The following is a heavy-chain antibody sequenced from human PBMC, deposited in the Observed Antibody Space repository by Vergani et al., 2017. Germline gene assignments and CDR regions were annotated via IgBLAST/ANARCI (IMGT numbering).Heavy chain of an antibody. D-gene: IGHD4-17*01. J-gene: IGHJ6*02. CDR2: VDPEDGET. CDR3: ATSQTVTTDGMEV. Sequence: EVQLVQSGAEVKKPGATMKISCTVSGYTFTDHYMHWVKQAPGKGLEWMGLVDPEDGETIYEEKFKGRVTIAADTTTDTAHLELSSLRSEDTAVYYCATSQTVTTDGMEVWVQGTTVIVSS. V-gene: IGHV1-69-2*01. CDR1: GYTFTDHY.